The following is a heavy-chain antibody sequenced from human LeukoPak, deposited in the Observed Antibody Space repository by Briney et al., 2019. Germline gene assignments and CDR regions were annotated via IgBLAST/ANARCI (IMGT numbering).Heavy chain of an antibody. V-gene: IGHV1-24*01. J-gene: IGHJ5*02. Sequence: ASVKVSCKVSGYTLTELSMHWVRRAPGKGLEWMGGFDPEDGETIYAQKFQGRVTMTEDTSTDTAYMELSSLRSEDTAVYYCATGPILLWFGEYIPTWGQGTLVTVSS. CDR3: ATGPILLWFGEYIPT. D-gene: IGHD3-10*01. CDR2: FDPEDGET. CDR1: GYTLTELS.